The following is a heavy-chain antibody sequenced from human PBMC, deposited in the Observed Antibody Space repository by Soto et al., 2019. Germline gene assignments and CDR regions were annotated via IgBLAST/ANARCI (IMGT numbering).Heavy chain of an antibody. Sequence: QVQLVESGGGVVQPGRSLRLSCAASGFTFSSYAMHWVRQAPGKGLEWVAVISYDGSNKYYADSVKGRFTISRDNSKNTLYLQMNSLRAEDTAVYYCARGGFTSLDIVATYYYGMDVWGQGTTVTVSS. CDR2: ISYDGSNK. D-gene: IGHD5-12*01. J-gene: IGHJ6*02. CDR1: GFTFSSYA. V-gene: IGHV3-30-3*01. CDR3: ARGGFTSLDIVATYYYGMDV.